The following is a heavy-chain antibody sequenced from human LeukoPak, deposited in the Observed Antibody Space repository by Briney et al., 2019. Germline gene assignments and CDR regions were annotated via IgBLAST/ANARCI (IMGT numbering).Heavy chain of an antibody. CDR1: GFTFSNSA. J-gene: IGHJ4*01. CDR3: AKGIYSSGWSYFDY. D-gene: IGHD6-19*01. V-gene: IGHV3-23*01. Sequence: GGSLRLSCAASGFTFSNSAMSWVRQAPGKGLHWVSTLSGSGITTYYADSVKGRFTISRDNSKNTLYLQMNSLRAEDTAVYYCAKGIYSSGWSYFDYWGHGTLVTVSS. CDR2: LSGSGITT.